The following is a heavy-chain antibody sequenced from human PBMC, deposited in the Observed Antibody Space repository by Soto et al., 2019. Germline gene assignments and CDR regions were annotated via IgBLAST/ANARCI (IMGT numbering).Heavy chain of an antibody. V-gene: IGHV3-72*01. J-gene: IGHJ6*02. CDR1: GLIFSDYH. CDR3: AMLGGWSGGSSGMDV. D-gene: IGHD6-19*01. CDR2: IRRKANSYTT. Sequence: EGQLVESGGGLVQPGGSLRLSCAASGLIFSDYHMDWVRQAPGKGLEWVGRIRRKANSYTTEYAASVKGRFTISRDDSKNSLYLQMNSLKSEDTAVYYCAMLGGWSGGSSGMDVWGQGTTVTVS.